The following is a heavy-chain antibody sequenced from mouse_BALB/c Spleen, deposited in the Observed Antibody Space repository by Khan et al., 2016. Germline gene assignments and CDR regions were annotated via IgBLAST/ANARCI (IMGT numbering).Heavy chain of an antibody. V-gene: IGHV3-2*02. CDR1: GYSITSDYA. Sequence: EVQLQESGPGLVKPSQSLSLTCTVTGYSITSDYAWNWIRQFPGNKLEWMGYISYSGSTSYNPSLKSRISLSRDTSKNPFFLQLNSVTTEDTATYYGAINWDEEEYWGQGTLLTVSA. CDR2: ISYSGST. D-gene: IGHD4-1*02. CDR3: AINWDEEEY. J-gene: IGHJ3*01.